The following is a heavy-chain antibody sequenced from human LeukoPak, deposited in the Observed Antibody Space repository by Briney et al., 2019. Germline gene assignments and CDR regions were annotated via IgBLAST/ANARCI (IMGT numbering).Heavy chain of an antibody. CDR1: GLSFSSFA. CDR3: ARALGGSGRPSYYMDV. Sequence: GGSLRLSCAASGLSFSSFAMSWVRQGPARGLEWVSSLRGNGETFYADSVKGRFTLSSDSSRNTVYFQLTNLRVEDTAIYYCARALGGSGRPSYYMDVWGKGTTVTVSS. J-gene: IGHJ6*03. V-gene: IGHV3-23*01. CDR2: LRGNGET. D-gene: IGHD3-10*01.